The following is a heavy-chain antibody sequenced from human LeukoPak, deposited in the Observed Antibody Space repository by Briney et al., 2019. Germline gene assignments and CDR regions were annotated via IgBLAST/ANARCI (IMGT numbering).Heavy chain of an antibody. D-gene: IGHD2-21*01. CDR3: ARDLGDRPTHYFDY. J-gene: IGHJ4*02. CDR1: VYTFTRYY. V-gene: IGHV1-2*02. Sequence: ASLKVSCTASVYTFTRYYMHWGRHAPGHGLEWMGWINPNRGGTNYAQKFHGRVTITRDTSLSTAYTELSRLRSDDTALYYFARDLGDRPTHYFDYWGQGTLVTVSS. CDR2: INPNRGGT.